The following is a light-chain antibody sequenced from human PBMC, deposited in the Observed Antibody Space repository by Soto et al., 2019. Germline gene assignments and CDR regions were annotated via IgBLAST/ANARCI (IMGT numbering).Light chain of an antibody. CDR2: GAS. V-gene: IGKV3-20*01. J-gene: IGKJ1*01. Sequence: EIVLTQSPGTLSLSPGERATLFCMASQSFTTSQLAWYQHRPGQAPRVLIFGASRRATGIPDRFRGSGSGTDFTLTISRLEPEDSAVYYCQQYASSPRTFGQGTTVEIK. CDR3: QQYASSPRT. CDR1: QSFTTSQ.